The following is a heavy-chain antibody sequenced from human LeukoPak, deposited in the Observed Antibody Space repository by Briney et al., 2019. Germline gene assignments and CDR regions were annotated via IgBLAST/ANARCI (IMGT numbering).Heavy chain of an antibody. Sequence: GASVKVSCKASGYTFTGYYMHWVRQAPGQGLEWMGWISAYNGNTNYAQKLQGRVTMTTDTSTSTAYMELRSLRSDDTAVYYCARDLSIVVVTAAKGGIFDPWGQGTLVTVSS. D-gene: IGHD2-21*02. CDR2: ISAYNGNT. CDR1: GYTFTGYY. J-gene: IGHJ5*02. V-gene: IGHV1-18*04. CDR3: ARDLSIVVVTAAKGGIFDP.